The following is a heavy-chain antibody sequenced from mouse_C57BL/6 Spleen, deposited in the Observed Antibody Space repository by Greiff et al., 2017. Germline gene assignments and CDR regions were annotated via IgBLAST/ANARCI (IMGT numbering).Heavy chain of an antibody. CDR2: ILPGSGST. D-gene: IGHD2-3*01. J-gene: IGHJ3*01. CDR3: ARGGIYALASLAY. CDR1: GYTFTGYW. V-gene: IGHV1-9*01. Sequence: VQLQQSGAELMKPGASVKLSCKATGYTFTGYWIAWVKQRPGHGLEWIGEILPGSGSTNYNEKFKGKATFTADTSSNTAYMQLSSLTTEDSSIYYGARGGIYALASLAYWGQATLVPFSA.